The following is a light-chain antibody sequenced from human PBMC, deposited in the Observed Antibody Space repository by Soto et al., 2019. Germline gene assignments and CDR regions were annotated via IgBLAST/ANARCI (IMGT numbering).Light chain of an antibody. CDR3: QQRSNWLQT. V-gene: IGKV3-11*01. CDR2: ESS. CDR1: QNVANY. J-gene: IGKJ1*01. Sequence: EIVLTQSPATLSLSPGERATLSCRASQNVANYLDWYQQKPGQAPRLLIYESSNRATGIAARFSGSGSGTDFTLTISSLEPEEFAVYYCQQRSNWLQTFGQGTKVDIK.